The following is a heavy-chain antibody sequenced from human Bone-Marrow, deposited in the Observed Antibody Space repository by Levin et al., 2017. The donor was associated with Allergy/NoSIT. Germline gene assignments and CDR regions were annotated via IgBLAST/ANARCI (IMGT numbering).Heavy chain of an antibody. D-gene: IGHD6-13*01. CDR3: AKHSSTRLKYGMDL. Sequence: GGSLRLSCAASGFTFSSYAMSWVRQAPGKGLEWVSGITYSGGSTYYADSVKGRFTISRDNSKNTLYLQMNSLRAEDTAVYYCAKHSSTRLKYGMDLWGQGTTVTVSS. V-gene: IGHV3-23*01. CDR1: GFTFSSYA. CDR2: ITYSGGST. J-gene: IGHJ6*02.